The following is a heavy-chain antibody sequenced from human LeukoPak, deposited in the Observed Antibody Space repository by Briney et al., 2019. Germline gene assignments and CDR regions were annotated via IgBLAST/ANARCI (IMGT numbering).Heavy chain of an antibody. Sequence: GGSLRLSCVASGFTFSSYYMNWVRQAPGKGLEWVSSISISSIYIYYADSVKGRFTISRDNAKNSLYLQMNSLRAEDTAVYYCARDATHYYGSFDYWGQGTLVTVSS. D-gene: IGHD3-10*01. CDR3: ARDATHYYGSFDY. CDR2: ISISSIYI. CDR1: GFTFSSYY. J-gene: IGHJ4*02. V-gene: IGHV3-21*01.